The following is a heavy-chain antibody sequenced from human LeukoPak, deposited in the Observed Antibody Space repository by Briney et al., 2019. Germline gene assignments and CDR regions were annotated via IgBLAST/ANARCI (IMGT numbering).Heavy chain of an antibody. V-gene: IGHV3-33*08. CDR3: ARGLRNTDTFDI. CDR2: IWYDGSNK. CDR1: GFSFSSYW. J-gene: IGHJ3*02. Sequence: PGGSLRLSCAASGFSFSSYWMYWVRQAPGKGLEWVAVIWYDGSNKYYADSVKGRFTISRDNSKNTVYLQMNSPRAEDTAVYYCARGLRNTDTFDIWGQGTMVTVSS.